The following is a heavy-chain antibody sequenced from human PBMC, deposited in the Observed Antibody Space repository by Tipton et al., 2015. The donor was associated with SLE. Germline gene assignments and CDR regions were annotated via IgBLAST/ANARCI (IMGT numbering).Heavy chain of an antibody. J-gene: IGHJ3*02. V-gene: IGHV4-38-2*02. CDR1: GYSISSGYY. Sequence: TLSLTCTVSGYSISSGYYWGWIRQPPGKGLEWIGSIYHSGSTYYNPSLKSRVTISVDTSKNQFSLRLSSVTAAGTAVYYCARDYYGSGFDAFDIWGQGTMVTVSS. CDR3: ARDYYGSGFDAFDI. CDR2: IYHSGST. D-gene: IGHD3-10*01.